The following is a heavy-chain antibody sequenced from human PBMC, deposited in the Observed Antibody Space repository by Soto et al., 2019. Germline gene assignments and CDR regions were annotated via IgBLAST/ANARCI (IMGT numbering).Heavy chain of an antibody. CDR1: GGSISSGGYS. CDR3: ARESRSSRYDSSGYSQFWFFDL. J-gene: IGHJ2*01. Sequence: QLQLQESGSGLVKPSQTLSLTCAVSGGSISSGGYSWSWIRQPPGKGLEWIGYIYQSGSTYYNPSLKSRVTISVDWSKNQFALELSFVTAADTAVYYCARESRSSRYDSSGYSQFWFFDLWGRGTLVTVSS. CDR2: IYQSGST. V-gene: IGHV4-30-2*01. D-gene: IGHD3-22*01.